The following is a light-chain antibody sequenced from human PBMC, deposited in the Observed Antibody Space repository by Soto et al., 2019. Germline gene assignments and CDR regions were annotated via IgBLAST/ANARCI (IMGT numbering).Light chain of an antibody. J-gene: IGLJ2*01. CDR2: EVS. Sequence: QPVLTQPPSASGSPGQSVTISCTGTSSDVGGYNYVSWYQQHPGKAPKLMIYEVSKRPSGVPDRFSGSKSGKTSSLTVSGRQAEDEDDYYCSSYAGSNNLVFGGGTKLTVL. CDR3: SSYAGSNNLV. V-gene: IGLV2-8*01. CDR1: SSDVGGYNY.